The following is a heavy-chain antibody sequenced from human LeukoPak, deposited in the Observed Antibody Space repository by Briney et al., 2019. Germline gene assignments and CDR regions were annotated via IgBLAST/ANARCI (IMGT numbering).Heavy chain of an antibody. CDR1: GFTFSSYW. V-gene: IGHV3-7*01. D-gene: IGHD2-8*01. J-gene: IGHJ6*02. Sequence: GGSLRLSCAASGFTFSSYWMSWVRQAPGKGLEWVANIKQDGSEKYYVDSVKGRFTISRDNAKNSLYLQMNSLRAEDTVVYYCARGDLVLMVAYYYGMDVWGQGTTVTVSS. CDR2: IKQDGSEK. CDR3: ARGDLVLMVAYYYGMDV.